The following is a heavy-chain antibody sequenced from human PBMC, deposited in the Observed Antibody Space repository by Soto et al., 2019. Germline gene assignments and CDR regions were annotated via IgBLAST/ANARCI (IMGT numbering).Heavy chain of an antibody. J-gene: IGHJ4*02. CDR3: ARNRIDFWSGYRMSYFDY. CDR2: IYHSGST. D-gene: IGHD3-3*01. V-gene: IGHV4-4*02. Sequence: GTLSLTCAVSDGSISSSNWWSWVRQPPGKGLEWIGEIYHSGSTNYNPSLKSRVTISVDKSKNQFSLKLSSVTAADTAVYYCARNRIDFWSGYRMSYFDYWGQGTLVTVSS. CDR1: DGSISSSNW.